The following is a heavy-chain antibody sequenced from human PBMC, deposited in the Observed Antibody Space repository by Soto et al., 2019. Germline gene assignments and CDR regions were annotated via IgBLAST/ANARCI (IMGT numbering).Heavy chain of an antibody. Sequence: VQLGESGGGVVQPGRSLRLSCAASGFTFSDYAMHWVRQAPGKGLEWVAVVSDDGRNTHYADSVKGRFTISRDSSKNTVSLEMTSLRAEDTAVYYCAKGGRQWLVTSDFNYWGQGTLVTVTS. CDR2: VSDDGRNT. CDR1: GFTFSDYA. D-gene: IGHD6-19*01. CDR3: AKGGRQWLVTSDFNY. J-gene: IGHJ4*02. V-gene: IGHV3-30*18.